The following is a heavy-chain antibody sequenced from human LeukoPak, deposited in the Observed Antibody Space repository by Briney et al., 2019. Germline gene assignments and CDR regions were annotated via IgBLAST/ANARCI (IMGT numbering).Heavy chain of an antibody. J-gene: IGHJ3*01. CDR1: GGTFSSYA. Sequence: ASVKVSCKASGGTFSSYAISWVRQAPGQGLEWMGWVSAYNGNTNYAQKFRGRVTMTTDTSTSTAYMELRSLRYDDTAVYYCARDAPQWRNTFDFWGQGTMITVS. D-gene: IGHD6-19*01. CDR3: ARDAPQWRNTFDF. V-gene: IGHV1-18*01. CDR2: VSAYNGNT.